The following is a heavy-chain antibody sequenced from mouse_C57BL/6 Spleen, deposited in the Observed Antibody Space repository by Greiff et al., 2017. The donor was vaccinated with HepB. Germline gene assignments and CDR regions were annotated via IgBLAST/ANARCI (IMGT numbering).Heavy chain of an antibody. CDR3: ARSSGFDY. CDR1: GYTFTSYW. V-gene: IGHV1-55*01. CDR2: IYPGSGST. J-gene: IGHJ2*01. Sequence: QVQLQQPGAELVKPGASVKMSCKASGYTFTSYWITWVKQRPGQGLEWIGDIYPGSGSTNYNEKFKSKATLTLDTSSSTAYMQLSSLTSEDSAVYYCARSSGFDYWGQGTTLTVSS. D-gene: IGHD1-3*01.